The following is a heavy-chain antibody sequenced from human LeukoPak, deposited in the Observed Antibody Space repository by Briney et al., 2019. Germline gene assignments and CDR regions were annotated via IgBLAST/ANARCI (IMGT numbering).Heavy chain of an antibody. D-gene: IGHD5-18*01. V-gene: IGHV3-30-3*01. CDR3: ARDMPRLVDTAMVHGY. J-gene: IGHJ4*02. Sequence: GGSLRLSCEASGLTVSYTFMSWVRQAPGKGLEWVAVISYDGSNKYYADSVKGRFTISRDNSKNTLYLQMNSLRAEDTAVYYCARDMPRLVDTAMVHGYWGQGTLVTVSS. CDR2: ISYDGSNK. CDR1: GLTVSYTF.